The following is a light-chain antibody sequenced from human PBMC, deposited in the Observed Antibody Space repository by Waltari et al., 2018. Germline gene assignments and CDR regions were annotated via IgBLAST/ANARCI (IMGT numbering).Light chain of an antibody. Sequence: SDELTQPPSVSVPPGQTARITCSGTPLRKQHVSWYQKSPGQAPMLVMYKDIERPSGISERFSGSSSGTTVTLIINAVQAEDEAEYYCQSADYSDTFVLFGGGTRLTVL. CDR2: KDI. J-gene: IGLJ2*01. CDR3: QSADYSDTFVL. V-gene: IGLV3-25*03. CDR1: PLRKQH.